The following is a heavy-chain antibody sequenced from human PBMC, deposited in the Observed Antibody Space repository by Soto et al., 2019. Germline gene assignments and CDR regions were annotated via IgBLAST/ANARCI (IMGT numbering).Heavy chain of an antibody. D-gene: IGHD3-10*01. CDR1: GYIFTNYP. J-gene: IGHJ4*02. Sequence: QVQLLQSGAELKNPGASVKVSCKASGYIFTNYPIHWVRQAPGQRLEWMGWINAANGDTGYSQNFQGRVTFTRDTSASTVYMEMSSLTSEDTAIYYCARKDYYGSGCYYFDYWGQGTLVTVSS. CDR3: ARKDYYGSGCYYFDY. CDR2: INAANGDT. V-gene: IGHV1-3*01.